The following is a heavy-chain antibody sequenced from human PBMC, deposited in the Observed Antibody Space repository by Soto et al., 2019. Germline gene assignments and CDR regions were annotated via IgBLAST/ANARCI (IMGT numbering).Heavy chain of an antibody. CDR1: GFTFSSYW. CDR2: INQDGSEM. V-gene: IGHV3-7*01. CDR3: SPSLDY. J-gene: IGHJ4*02. Sequence: GGSLRLSCAASGFTFSSYWMDWVRQAPGKGLEWVANINQDGSEMHYVASVRGRFTISRDNAKSSLYLQMSSLTAEDSALYYCSPSLDYWGQGALVTVSS.